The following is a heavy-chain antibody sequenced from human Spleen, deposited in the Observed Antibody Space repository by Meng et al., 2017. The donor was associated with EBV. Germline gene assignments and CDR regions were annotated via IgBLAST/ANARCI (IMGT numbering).Heavy chain of an antibody. CDR2: IYYSGST. V-gene: IGHV4-39*07. CDR1: GGAISSSSYH. D-gene: IGHD3/OR15-3a*01. J-gene: IGHJ5*02. CDR3: ARAFSTSGWFDP. Sequence: QLQEPVPGRGKPSETLSLTCTVSGGAISSSSYHWGWIRQPPGKGLEWIGSIYYSGSTYYNPSLKSRVTISVDTSKNQFSLKLSSVTAADTAVYYCARAFSTSGWFDPWGQGTLVTVSS.